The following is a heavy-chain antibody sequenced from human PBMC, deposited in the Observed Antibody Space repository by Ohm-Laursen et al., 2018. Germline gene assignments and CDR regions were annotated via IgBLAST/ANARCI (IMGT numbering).Heavy chain of an antibody. J-gene: IGHJ4*02. Sequence: GTLSLTCTVSGGSISSYYWSWIRQPPGKGLEWIGYIYYSGSTNYNPSLKSRVTISVDTSKNQFSLKLSSVAAADTAVYHCAREGARQGIDYWGQGTLVTVSS. CDR2: IYYSGST. V-gene: IGHV4-59*12. CDR3: AREGARQGIDY. D-gene: IGHD3-16*01. CDR1: GGSISSYY.